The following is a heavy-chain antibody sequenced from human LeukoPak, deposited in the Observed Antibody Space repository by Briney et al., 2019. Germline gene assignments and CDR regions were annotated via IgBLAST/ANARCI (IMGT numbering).Heavy chain of an antibody. CDR2: INPNSGGT. V-gene: IGHV1-2*02. CDR1: GYTFTGYY. Sequence: ASVKVSCKASGYTFTGYYMHWVRQAPGQGLEWMGWINPNSGGTNYAQKFQGRVTMTRDTSISTAYMELSRLRSDDTAVYYCVRVYDILTGYSDWFDPWGQGTLVIVSS. J-gene: IGHJ5*02. D-gene: IGHD3-9*01. CDR3: VRVYDILTGYSDWFDP.